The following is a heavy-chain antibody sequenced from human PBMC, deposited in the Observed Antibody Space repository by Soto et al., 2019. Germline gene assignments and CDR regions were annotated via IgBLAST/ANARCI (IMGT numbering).Heavy chain of an antibody. CDR2: ISYDGSNK. D-gene: IGHD3-3*01. J-gene: IGHJ6*01. CDR3: ARSKGEYYDFWSGGMDV. V-gene: IGHV3-30-3*01. Sequence: QVQLVESGGGVVQPGRSLRLSCAASGFTFSSYAMHWVRQAPGKGLEWVAVISYDGSNKYYADSVKGRFTISRDNSKNTLYLQMNSLRAEDTAVYYCARSKGEYYDFWSGGMDVW. CDR1: GFTFSSYA.